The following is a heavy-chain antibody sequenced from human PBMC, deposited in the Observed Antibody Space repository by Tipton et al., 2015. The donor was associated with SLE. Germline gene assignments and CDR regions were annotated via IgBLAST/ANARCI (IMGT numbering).Heavy chain of an antibody. V-gene: IGHV1-69*18. CDR1: GGTFSNYA. D-gene: IGHD3-22*01. J-gene: IGHJ4*02. CDR2: IIPIFDTT. CDR3: TTASDYYDTSGTSFDY. Sequence: QVQLVQSGAEVKKPGASVKVSCKASGGTFSNYAISWVRQAPGQGLEWMGNIIPIFDTTNYAQNFQGRVTITADESTTTAYMELTGLRSEDTAVYYCTTASDYYDTSGTSFDYWGQGTLVTVSS.